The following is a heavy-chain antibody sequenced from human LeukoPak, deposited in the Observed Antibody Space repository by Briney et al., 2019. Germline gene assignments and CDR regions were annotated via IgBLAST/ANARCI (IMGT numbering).Heavy chain of an antibody. CDR1: GGSFNGYY. Sequence: SETLSLTCAVYGGSFNGYYWSWIRKPPGKGLEWIREINHSESTNYNPSHKRRTTITVNTTKTQFSLKMSPVTDAATAEYYCASVRAFADYYYCFIDVWGKGATVSVSS. D-gene: IGHD2/OR15-2a*01. CDR3: ASVRAFADYYYCFIDV. J-gene: IGHJ6*03. V-gene: IGHV4-34*01. CDR2: INHSEST.